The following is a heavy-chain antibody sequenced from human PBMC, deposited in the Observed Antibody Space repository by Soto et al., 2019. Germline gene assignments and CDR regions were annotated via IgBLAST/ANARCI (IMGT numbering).Heavy chain of an antibody. D-gene: IGHD6-19*01. CDR1: GYAFTAYG. V-gene: IGHV1-18*01. J-gene: IGHJ4*02. CDR2: ISGFNGNT. Sequence: QVQLVQSGAEVKKPGASVKVSCKASGYAFTAYGISWVRRAPGQGLEWMGRISGFNGNTNYAQKLQGRVTMTTDTSTSTAYMELRSLRSDDTAVYYCARDNGQWLVGWGQGTLVTVSS. CDR3: ARDNGQWLVG.